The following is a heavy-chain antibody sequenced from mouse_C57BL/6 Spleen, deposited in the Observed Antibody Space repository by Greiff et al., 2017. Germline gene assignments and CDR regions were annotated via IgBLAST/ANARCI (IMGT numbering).Heavy chain of an antibody. D-gene: IGHD1-1*01. V-gene: IGHV1-55*01. CDR3: ANYYGSSYVDY. J-gene: IGHJ2*01. Sequence: QVHVKQPGAELVKPGASVKMSCKASGYTFTSYWITWVKQRPGQGLEWIGDIYPGSGSTNYNEKFKSKATLTVDTSSSTAYMQLSSLTSEDSAVYYCANYYGSSYVDYWGQGTTLTVSS. CDR1: GYTFTSYW. CDR2: IYPGSGST.